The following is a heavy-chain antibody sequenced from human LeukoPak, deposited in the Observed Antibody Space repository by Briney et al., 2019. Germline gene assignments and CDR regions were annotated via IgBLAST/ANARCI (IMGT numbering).Heavy chain of an antibody. CDR3: ARHEYSGSYYGLSWFDP. J-gene: IGHJ5*02. V-gene: IGHV4-39*01. Sequence: SETLSLTCTVSGGSISSSGYYWGWIRQPPGKGLEWIASIYYSGSTYYSPSLKSRVTISVDTSKNQLSLKLSSLTAADTDVYYCARHEYSGSYYGLSWFDPWGQGTLVTVSS. CDR2: IYYSGST. D-gene: IGHD1-26*01. CDR1: GGSISSSGYY.